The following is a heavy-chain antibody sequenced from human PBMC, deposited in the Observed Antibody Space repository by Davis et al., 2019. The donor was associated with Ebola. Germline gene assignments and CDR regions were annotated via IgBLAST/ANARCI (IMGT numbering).Heavy chain of an antibody. CDR1: GDTLTSYA. CDR3: ARGLLNSSGWPKGYFQH. Sequence: SVKVSCKAVGDTLTSYAMTWVRQAPGQGLEWMGGIIPVFRTASYAQKFQGRVTITADESTSTAYMELSSLRSEDTAVYYCARGLLNSSGWPKGYFQHWGQGTLVTVSS. V-gene: IGHV1-69*13. J-gene: IGHJ1*01. D-gene: IGHD6-19*01. CDR2: IIPVFRTA.